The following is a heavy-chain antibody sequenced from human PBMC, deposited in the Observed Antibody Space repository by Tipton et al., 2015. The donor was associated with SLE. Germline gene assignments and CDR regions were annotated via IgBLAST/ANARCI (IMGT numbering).Heavy chain of an antibody. CDR2: IYYSGST. V-gene: IGHV4-59*01. CDR1: GGSISSYY. Sequence: TLSLTCTVSGGSISSYYWSWIRQPPGKGLEWIGYIYYSGSTNYNPSLKSRVTISVDTSKNQFSLKLSSVTAADTAVYYCARFGWLVKDKWYYYYYMDVWGKGTTVTVSS. CDR3: ARFGWLVKDKWYYYYYMDV. J-gene: IGHJ6*03. D-gene: IGHD6-19*01.